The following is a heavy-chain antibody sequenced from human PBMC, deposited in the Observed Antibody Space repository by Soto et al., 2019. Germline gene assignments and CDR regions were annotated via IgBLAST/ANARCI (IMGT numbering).Heavy chain of an antibody. CDR3: AHRPKHSSYSSGWYLNYYFDY. Sequence: GSGPTLVNPTQTLTLTCTFSGFSLSTSGVGVGWIRQPPGKALEWLALIYWDDDKRYSPSLKSRLTITKDTSKNQVVLTMTNMDPVDTATYYCAHRPKHSSYSSGWYLNYYFDYWGQGTLVTVSS. V-gene: IGHV2-5*02. CDR2: IYWDDDK. CDR1: GFSLSTSGVG. D-gene: IGHD6-19*01. J-gene: IGHJ4*02.